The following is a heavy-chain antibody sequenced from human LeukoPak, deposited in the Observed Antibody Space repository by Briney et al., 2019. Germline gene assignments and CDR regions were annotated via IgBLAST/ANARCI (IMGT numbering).Heavy chain of an antibody. V-gene: IGHV4-34*01. Sequence: SETLSLTCAVYGGSFSGYYWSWIRQPPGKGLEWIGEINHSGSTNYNPSLKSRVTISVDTSKNQFSLKLSSVTAADTAVYYCASSGYYYHKFDYWGQGTLVTVSS. CDR2: INHSGST. D-gene: IGHD3-22*01. CDR3: ASSGYYYHKFDY. CDR1: GGSFSGYY. J-gene: IGHJ4*02.